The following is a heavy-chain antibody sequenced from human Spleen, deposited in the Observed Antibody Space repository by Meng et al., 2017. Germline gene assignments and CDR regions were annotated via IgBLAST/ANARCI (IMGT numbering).Heavy chain of an antibody. J-gene: IGHJ3*02. D-gene: IGHD1-26*01. CDR3: AREKWELRYFAFDI. Sequence: SETLSLTCTVSGGSINSGSYYWSWIRQPAGKGLEWIGRIYTSGSTNYNPSLKSRVTISVDTSKNQFSLKLSSVTAADTAVYYCAREKWELRYFAFDIWGQGTMVTVSS. V-gene: IGHV4-61*02. CDR2: IYTSGST. CDR1: GGSINSGSYY.